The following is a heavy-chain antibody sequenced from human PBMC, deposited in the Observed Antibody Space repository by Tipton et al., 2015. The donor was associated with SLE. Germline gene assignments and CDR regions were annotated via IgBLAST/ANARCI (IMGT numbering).Heavy chain of an antibody. D-gene: IGHD3-22*01. CDR2: IYYSGRT. CDR3: ARLYAYDSTASYYFDY. V-gene: IGHV4-39*07. CDR1: GGSISSSNNY. Sequence: TLSLTCTVSGGSISSSNNYWDWIRQPPGKGLEWIGTIYYSGRTDYNPSLKSRVTMSVDTSMNQFSLKLSSVTAADTAVYYCARLYAYDSTASYYFDYWGQGSRVIVSS. J-gene: IGHJ4*02.